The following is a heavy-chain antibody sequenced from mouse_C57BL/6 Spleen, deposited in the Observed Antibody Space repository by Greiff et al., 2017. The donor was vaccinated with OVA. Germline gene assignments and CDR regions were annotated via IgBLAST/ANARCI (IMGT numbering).Heavy chain of an antibody. CDR1: GYTFTSYW. CDR3: ARGDGYYVRYFDY. Sequence: QVQLQQPGAELVRPGSSVKLSCKASGYTFTSYWMHWVKQRPIQGLEWIGNIDTSDSETHYNQKFKDKATLTVDKSSSTAYMQLSSLTSEDSAVYYCARGDGYYVRYFDYWGQGTTLTVSS. J-gene: IGHJ2*01. CDR2: IDTSDSET. D-gene: IGHD2-3*01. V-gene: IGHV1-52*01.